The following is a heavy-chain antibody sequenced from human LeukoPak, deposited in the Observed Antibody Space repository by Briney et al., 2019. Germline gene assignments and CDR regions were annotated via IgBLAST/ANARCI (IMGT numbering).Heavy chain of an antibody. V-gene: IGHV3-21*01. D-gene: IGHD3-22*01. CDR1: GFTFSSYG. CDR2: ISSSSSYI. Sequence: GGSLRLSCAASGFTFSSYGMSWVRQAPGKGLEWVSSISSSSSYIYYADSVKGRFTISRDNAKNSLYLQMNSLRAEDTAVYYCARGNSYDSSGYPEYFQNWGQGTLVTVSS. J-gene: IGHJ1*01. CDR3: ARGNSYDSSGYPEYFQN.